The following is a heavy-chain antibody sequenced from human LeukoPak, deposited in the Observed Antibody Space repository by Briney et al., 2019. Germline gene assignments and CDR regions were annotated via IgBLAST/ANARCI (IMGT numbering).Heavy chain of an antibody. V-gene: IGHV4-31*03. CDR2: IYYSGNT. CDR1: GGSISSGGYY. J-gene: IGHJ4*02. Sequence: PSETLSLTRTVSGGSISSGGYYWSWIRQHPGKGLEWIGYIYYSGNTYYNPSLKSRVTISVDTSKNQFSLKLSSVTAADTAVYYCARGGGLTTVPRRWGQGTLVTVSS. D-gene: IGHD4-17*01. CDR3: ARGGGLTTVPRR.